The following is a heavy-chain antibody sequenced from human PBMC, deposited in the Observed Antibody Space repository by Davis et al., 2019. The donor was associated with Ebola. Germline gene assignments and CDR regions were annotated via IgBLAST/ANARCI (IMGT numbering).Heavy chain of an antibody. CDR1: GYTFTGYY. Sequence: AASVKVSCKASGYTFTGYYMHWVRQAPGQGLEWMGRINPNSGGTNYAQKFQGRVTMTRDTSTSTVYMELSSLRSEDTAVYYCARERRVRGLLYESSDINFDYWGQGTLVTVSS. CDR3: ARERRVRGLLYESSDINFDY. D-gene: IGHD3-3*01. V-gene: IGHV1-2*06. CDR2: INPNSGGT. J-gene: IGHJ4*02.